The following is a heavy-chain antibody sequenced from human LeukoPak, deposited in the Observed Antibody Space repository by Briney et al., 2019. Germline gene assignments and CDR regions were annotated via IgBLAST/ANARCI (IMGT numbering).Heavy chain of an antibody. CDR2: IYYSGST. V-gene: IGHV4-61*01. CDR1: GGSASSGSYY. J-gene: IGHJ5*02. D-gene: IGHD3-22*01. Sequence: SETLSLTCTVSGGSASSGSYYWSWIRQPPGKGLEWIGYIYYSGSTNYNPSLKSRVTISVDTSKNQFSLKLSSVTAADTAVYYCARASGYYDSSGYRRFDPWGQGTLVTVSS. CDR3: ARASGYYDSSGYRRFDP.